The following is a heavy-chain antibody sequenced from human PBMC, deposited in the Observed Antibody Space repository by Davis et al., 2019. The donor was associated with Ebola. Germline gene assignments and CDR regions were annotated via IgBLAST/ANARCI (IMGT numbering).Heavy chain of an antibody. CDR1: GYTFTSYS. J-gene: IGHJ5*02. V-gene: IGHV1-18*01. CDR3: ARDITMVQGPLGWFDP. CDR2: ISAYNGNT. D-gene: IGHD3-10*01. Sequence: ASVKVSCKASGYTFTSYSISWVRQAPGQGLEWMGWISAYNGNTNYAQKLQGRVTMTTDTSTSTAYMELRSLRSDDTAVYYCARDITMVQGPLGWFDPWGQGTLVTVSS.